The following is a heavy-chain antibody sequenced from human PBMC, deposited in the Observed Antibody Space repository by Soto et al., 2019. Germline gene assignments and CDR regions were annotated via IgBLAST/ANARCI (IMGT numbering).Heavy chain of an antibody. CDR1: GYTFTSYD. D-gene: IGHD6-13*01. CDR2: MNPNSGNT. Sequence: ASVKVSCKASGYTFTSYDINWGRQATGQGLEWMGWMNPNSGNTGYAQKFQGRVTMTRNTSISTAYMELSSLRSEDTAVYYCAVTDTTIAAAGYAFDIWGQGTMVTVSS. V-gene: IGHV1-8*01. CDR3: AVTDTTIAAAGYAFDI. J-gene: IGHJ3*02.